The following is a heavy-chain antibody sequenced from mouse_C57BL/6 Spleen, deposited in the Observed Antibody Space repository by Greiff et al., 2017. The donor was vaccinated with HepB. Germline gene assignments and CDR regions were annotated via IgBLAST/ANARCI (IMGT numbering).Heavy chain of an antibody. CDR2: INPNNGGT. D-gene: IGHD1-1*01. CDR3: ARWHYGSSYAWFAY. J-gene: IGHJ3*01. Sequence: EVQLQESGPELVKPGASVKMSCKASGYTFTDYNMHWVKQSHGKSLEWIGYINPNNGGTSYNQKFKGKATLTVNKSSSTAYMELRSLTSEDSAVYYCARWHYGSSYAWFAYWGQGTLVTVSA. V-gene: IGHV1-22*01. CDR1: GYTFTDYN.